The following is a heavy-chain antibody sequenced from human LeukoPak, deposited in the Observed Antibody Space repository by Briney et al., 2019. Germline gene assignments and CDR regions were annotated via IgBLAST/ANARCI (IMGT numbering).Heavy chain of an antibody. J-gene: IGHJ5*02. CDR3: ARGLGWLHS. CDR1: GLTFSSHS. V-gene: IGHV3-48*01. CDR2: IRSSSRTT. D-gene: IGHD3/OR15-3a*01. Sequence: GGSLRLSCAASGLTFSSHSMNWVRQAPGKGLEWVSHIRSSSRTTYYADSVKGRFTISRDDAKNSLFLQMNSLRAEDTAVYYCARGLGWLHSWGQGTLVTVSS.